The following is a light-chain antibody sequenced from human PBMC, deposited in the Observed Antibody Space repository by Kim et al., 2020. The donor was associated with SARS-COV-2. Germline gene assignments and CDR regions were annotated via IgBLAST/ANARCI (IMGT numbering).Light chain of an antibody. CDR2: GAS. V-gene: IGKV3-20*01. Sequence: EIVLTQSPGTLSLSPGERATLSCRASQSLSSTYLAWYQQKPGQAPRLLIFGASSRATGIPDRFSGSGSGTDFTLTISRLEPEDFAVYYCQHYGNSPPMYTCGQGTKLEI. J-gene: IGKJ2*01. CDR1: QSLSSTY. CDR3: QHYGNSPPMYT.